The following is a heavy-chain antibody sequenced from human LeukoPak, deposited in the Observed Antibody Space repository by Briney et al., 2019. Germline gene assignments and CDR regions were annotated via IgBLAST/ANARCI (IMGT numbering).Heavy chain of an antibody. CDR2: IRYDGSNK. Sequence: PGGSLRLSCAASGFTFSSCGMHWVRQAPGRGLEWVAFIRYDGSNKYYADSVKGRFTISRDNSKNTLYLQMNSLRAEDTAVYYCAKDRIGYCSSTGCLPFDYWGEGTLVTVSP. CDR1: GFTFSSCG. CDR3: AKDRIGYCSSTGCLPFDY. J-gene: IGHJ4*02. V-gene: IGHV3-30*02. D-gene: IGHD2-2*01.